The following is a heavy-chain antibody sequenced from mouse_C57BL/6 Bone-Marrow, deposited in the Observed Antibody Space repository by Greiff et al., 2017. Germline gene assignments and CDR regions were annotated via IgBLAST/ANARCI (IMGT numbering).Heavy chain of an antibody. CDR3: ARSGRWLLQAWFAY. J-gene: IGHJ3*01. V-gene: IGHV1-75*01. CDR1: GYTFTDYY. Sequence: VQLQQSGPELVKPGASVKISCKASGYTFTDYYINWVKQRPGQGLEWIGWIFPGSGSTYYNEKFKGKATLTVDKSSSTAYMLLSSLTSEDSAVYFCARSGRWLLQAWFAYWGQGTLVTVSA. D-gene: IGHD2-3*01. CDR2: IFPGSGST.